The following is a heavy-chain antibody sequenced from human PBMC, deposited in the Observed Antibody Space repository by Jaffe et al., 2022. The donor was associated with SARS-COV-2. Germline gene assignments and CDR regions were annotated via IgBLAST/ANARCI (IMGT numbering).Heavy chain of an antibody. CDR2: ISSSSSTI. V-gene: IGHV3-48*02. CDR3: ARDTAQWELLSAPYYYYGMDV. D-gene: IGHD1-26*01. Sequence: EVQLVESGGGLVQPGGSLRLSCAASGFTFSSYSMNWVRQAPGKGLEWVSYISSSSSTIYYADSVKGRFTISRDNAKNSLYLQMNSLRDEDTAVYYCARDTAQWELLSAPYYYYGMDVWGQGTTVTVSS. CDR1: GFTFSSYS. J-gene: IGHJ6*02.